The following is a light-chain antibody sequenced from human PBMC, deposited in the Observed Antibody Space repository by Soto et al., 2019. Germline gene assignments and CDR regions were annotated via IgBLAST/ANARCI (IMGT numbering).Light chain of an antibody. J-gene: IGKJ2*01. Sequence: DIQMTQSPSSLSASVGDRVTITCRASQSITYWLAWYQQKPGRAPKLLIYDVFNLQSGVPSRFSGSGSGTEFTLTISSLQPDDSATYYCKQYHSFSFPFGQGTKLEIK. CDR2: DVF. V-gene: IGKV1-5*01. CDR1: QSITYW. CDR3: KQYHSFSFP.